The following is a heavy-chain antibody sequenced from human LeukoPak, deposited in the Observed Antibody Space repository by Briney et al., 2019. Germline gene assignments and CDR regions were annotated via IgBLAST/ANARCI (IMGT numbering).Heavy chain of an antibody. CDR2: INSDGSST. CDR3: AKGVIAAAESFYYYYYGMDV. D-gene: IGHD6-13*01. J-gene: IGHJ6*02. V-gene: IGHV3-74*01. Sequence: GGSLRLSCAASGFTFSSYWMHWVRQAPGKGLVWVSRINSDGSSTSYADSVKGRFTISRDNSKNTLYLQMNSLRAEDTAVYYCAKGVIAAAESFYYYYYGMDVWGQGTTVTVSS. CDR1: GFTFSSYW.